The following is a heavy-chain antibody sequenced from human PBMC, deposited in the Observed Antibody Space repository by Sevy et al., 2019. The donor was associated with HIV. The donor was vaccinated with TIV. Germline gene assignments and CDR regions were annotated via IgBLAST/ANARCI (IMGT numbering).Heavy chain of an antibody. Sequence: GGSLRLSCAASGFTFSSYAMSWVRQAPGKGLEWVSAISGSGGSTYYADSVKGRFTISRDNSKNTLYLQMNSLRAEDTAVYYCAKAVRYYDFWSGHHGPYYYYYGMDVWGQGTTVTVSS. CDR3: AKAVRYYDFWSGHHGPYYYYYGMDV. D-gene: IGHD3-3*01. CDR2: ISGSGGST. V-gene: IGHV3-23*01. CDR1: GFTFSSYA. J-gene: IGHJ6*02.